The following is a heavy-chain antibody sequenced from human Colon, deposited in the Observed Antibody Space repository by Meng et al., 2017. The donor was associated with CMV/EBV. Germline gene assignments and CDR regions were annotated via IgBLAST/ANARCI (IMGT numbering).Heavy chain of an antibody. CDR1: GYIFRDHW. D-gene: IGHD3-16*01. J-gene: IGHJ4*02. V-gene: IGHV5-51*01. CDR2: IYPADSDT. CDR3: TRGGLADFDY. Sequence: ISCKASGYIFRDHWIAWVRQTPGKGLEWMGIIYPADSDTRYSPSFQGHVTISADKSTDTAYLQWSNLRASDTGIYYCTRGGLADFDYWGQGALVTVSS.